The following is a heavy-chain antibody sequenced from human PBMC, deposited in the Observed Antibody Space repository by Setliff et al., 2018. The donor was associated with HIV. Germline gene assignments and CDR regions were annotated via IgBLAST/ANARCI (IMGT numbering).Heavy chain of an antibody. CDR2: IYTNGYT. J-gene: IGHJ3*01. CDR3: ARAPPGIQNDAFDV. Sequence: SETLSLTCTVSGGSISSNSYYWSWIRQPAGKGLEWIGHIYTNGYTNYNPSLKSRVTISVDTSKNQFSLKLTSVTAADTAVYYCARAPPGIQNDAFDVWGQGTMVTVSS. CDR1: GGSISSNSYY. V-gene: IGHV4-61*09.